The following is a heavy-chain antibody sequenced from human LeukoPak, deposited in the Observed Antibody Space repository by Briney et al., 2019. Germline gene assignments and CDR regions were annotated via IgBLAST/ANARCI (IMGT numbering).Heavy chain of an antibody. V-gene: IGHV3-23*01. CDR3: ARNPLAYCGGDCYSPQPYFDY. Sequence: HTGGSLRLSCAASGFTFSSYAMSWVRQAPGKGLEWVSGISASGGSTYYADSVKGRFTISRDNSKNTLYLQMNSLRAEDTAVYYCARNPLAYCGGDCYSPQPYFDYWGQGTLVTVSS. CDR2: ISASGGST. D-gene: IGHD2-21*02. J-gene: IGHJ4*02. CDR1: GFTFSSYA.